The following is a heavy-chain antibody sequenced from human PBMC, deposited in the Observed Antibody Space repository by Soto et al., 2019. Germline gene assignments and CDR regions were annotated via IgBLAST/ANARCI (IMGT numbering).Heavy chain of an antibody. Sequence: GGSLRLSCAASGFTFSNYAMSWVRQAPGKGLEWVSAISVSDGSTYFADSVKGRFTISRDNSKNTLYLQMNSLRAEDTAVYYCAKDLGYCSSTSCYGYYFDYWGQGTLVTVSS. CDR3: AKDLGYCSSTSCYGYYFDY. CDR2: ISVSDGST. J-gene: IGHJ4*02. D-gene: IGHD2-2*01. CDR1: GFTFSNYA. V-gene: IGHV3-23*01.